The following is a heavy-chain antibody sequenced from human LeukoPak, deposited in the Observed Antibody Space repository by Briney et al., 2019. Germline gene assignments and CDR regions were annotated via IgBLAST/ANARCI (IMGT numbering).Heavy chain of an antibody. Sequence: ASVKVSCKASGYTFTGYYMHWVRQAPGQGLEWMGGIIPIFGTANYAQKFQGRVTITADKSTSTAYMELRSLRSDDTAVYYCARDPGYSYGTDHDYWGQGTLVTVSS. V-gene: IGHV1-69*06. D-gene: IGHD5-18*01. CDR1: GYTFTGYY. CDR2: IIPIFGTA. CDR3: ARDPGYSYGTDHDY. J-gene: IGHJ4*02.